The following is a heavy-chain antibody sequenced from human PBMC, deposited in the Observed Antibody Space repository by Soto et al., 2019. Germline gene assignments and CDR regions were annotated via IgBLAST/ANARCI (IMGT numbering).Heavy chain of an antibody. D-gene: IGHD3-9*01. V-gene: IGHV3-21*01. CDR2: ISSSSSYI. Sequence: GGSLRLSCAASGFTFSSYSMNWVRQAPGKGLEWVSSISSSSSYIYYADSVKGRFTISRDNAKNSLYLHMNSLRAEDTAVYYCARGADILTGYYMGAFDIWGQGTMVTVSS. CDR1: GFTFSSYS. CDR3: ARGADILTGYYMGAFDI. J-gene: IGHJ3*02.